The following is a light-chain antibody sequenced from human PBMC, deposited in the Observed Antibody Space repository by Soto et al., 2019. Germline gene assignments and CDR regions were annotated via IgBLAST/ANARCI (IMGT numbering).Light chain of an antibody. Sequence: QSALTQPASVSGSPGQSITISCTGTSSDIGAYNFVSWYQQHPGKAPKLMLYDVNIRPSGVSNRFSGSKSGNTASLTISGRQAEDEADYYCTSWTTSTTMIFGGGTKRPS. CDR2: DVN. CDR3: TSWTTSTTMI. J-gene: IGLJ2*01. V-gene: IGLV2-14*03. CDR1: SSDIGAYNF.